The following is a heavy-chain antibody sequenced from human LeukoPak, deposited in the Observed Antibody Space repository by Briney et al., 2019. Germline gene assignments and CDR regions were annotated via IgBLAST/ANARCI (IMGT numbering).Heavy chain of an antibody. CDR2: VYHNGNT. CDR1: GDSIASYY. D-gene: IGHD3-9*01. V-gene: IGHV4-59*01. J-gene: IGHJ1*01. CDR3: ARNILGAPDGWHL. Sequence: SETLSLTCTVSGDSIASYYWSWIRQPPGKALEWIGYVYHNGNTNYNPSLKSRVTMSIDMSNNRFSLKLSSLTAADTAVYFCARNILGAPDGWHLWGQGTLVTVSS.